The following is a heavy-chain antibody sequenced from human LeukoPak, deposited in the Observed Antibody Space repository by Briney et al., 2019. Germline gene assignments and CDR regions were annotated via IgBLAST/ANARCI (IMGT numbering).Heavy chain of an antibody. V-gene: IGHV1-69*01. D-gene: IGHD6-19*01. Sequence: GASVKVSCKASGGTFSSYAISWVRQAPGQGLEWIGGIIPIFGTANYAQKFQGRVTITADESTSTAYMELGSLRSEDTAVYYCARVSRQWLAVGHWYFDLWGRGTLVTVSS. CDR1: GGTFSSYA. CDR3: ARVSRQWLAVGHWYFDL. CDR2: IIPIFGTA. J-gene: IGHJ2*01.